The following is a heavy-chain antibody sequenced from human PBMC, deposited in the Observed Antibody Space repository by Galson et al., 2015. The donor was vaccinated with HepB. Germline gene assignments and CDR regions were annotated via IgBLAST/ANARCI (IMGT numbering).Heavy chain of an antibody. V-gene: IGHV4-4*02. CDR2: ISHSGST. D-gene: IGHD3-9*01. Sequence: SETLSLTCAVSGGSLSDINWWSWVRQSPGKGLEWIAEISHSGSTNYNPSLKSRVTISADKSTNQFSLKLNSVTAADTAVYYCAREERYYDILTGYRTYGMDVWGQGTTVTVSS. J-gene: IGHJ6*02. CDR1: GGSLSDINW. CDR3: AREERYYDILTGYRTYGMDV.